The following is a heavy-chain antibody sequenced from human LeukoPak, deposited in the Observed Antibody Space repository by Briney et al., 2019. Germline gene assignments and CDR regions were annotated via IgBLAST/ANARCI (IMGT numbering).Heavy chain of an antibody. CDR3: AKDLPHGGGY. CDR2: IYSGGRT. V-gene: IGHV3-53*01. Sequence: PGGSLRLSCTASGITVSSNDMCWVRQAPGKGLEWISLIYSGGRTDYADSVKGRFTISRDNSKNTLYLQMNSLRAEDTAVYYCAKDLPHGGGYWGQGTLVTVSS. D-gene: IGHD3-10*01. J-gene: IGHJ4*02. CDR1: GITVSSND.